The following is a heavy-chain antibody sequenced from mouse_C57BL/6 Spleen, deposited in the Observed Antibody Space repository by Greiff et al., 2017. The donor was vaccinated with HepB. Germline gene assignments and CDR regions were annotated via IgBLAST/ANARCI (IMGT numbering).Heavy chain of an antibody. CDR3: ARLITTVDGLAY. Sequence: EVQLQQSGPVLVKPGASVKMSCKASGYTFTDYYMNWVKQSHGKSLEWIGVINPYNGGTSYNQKFKGKATLTVEKSSSTAYMELNSLTSEDSAVYYCARLITTVDGLAYWGQGTLVTVSA. J-gene: IGHJ3*01. CDR1: GYTFTDYY. D-gene: IGHD1-1*01. CDR2: INPYNGGT. V-gene: IGHV1-19*01.